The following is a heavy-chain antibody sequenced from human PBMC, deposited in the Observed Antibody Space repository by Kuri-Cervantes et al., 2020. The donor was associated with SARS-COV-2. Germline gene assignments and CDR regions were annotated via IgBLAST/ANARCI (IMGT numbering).Heavy chain of an antibody. Sequence: GESLKISCAASGFTFSSYSMNWVRQAPGKGLEWVSSISSSSSYTYYADSVKGRFTISRDNSKNTLYLQMNSLRAEDTAVYYCAKDPVAGTWGDNFDYWGQGTLVTVSS. D-gene: IGHD6-19*01. V-gene: IGHV3-21*04. CDR2: ISSSSSYT. CDR3: AKDPVAGTWGDNFDY. CDR1: GFTFSSYS. J-gene: IGHJ4*02.